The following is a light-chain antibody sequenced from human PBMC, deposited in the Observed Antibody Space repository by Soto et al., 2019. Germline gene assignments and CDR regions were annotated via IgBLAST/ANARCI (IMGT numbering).Light chain of an antibody. CDR3: QSYDISLSGFHV. CDR2: GNS. J-gene: IGLJ1*01. CDR1: ISNIGAGYD. Sequence: QSVLTQPPSVSGAPGQRVTISCTGSISNIGAGYDVHWYQQLPGTVPKVLIYGNSNRPSGVPDRFSGSKSGTSASLAITGLQAEDEADYYCQSYDISLSGFHVFGTGTK. V-gene: IGLV1-40*01.